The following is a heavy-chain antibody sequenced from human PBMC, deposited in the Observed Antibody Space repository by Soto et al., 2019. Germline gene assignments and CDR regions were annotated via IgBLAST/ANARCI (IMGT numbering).Heavy chain of an antibody. V-gene: IGHV1-69*06. D-gene: IGHD7-27*01. Sequence: QVQLVQSGAEVKKPGSSVKVSCEASGGTFSGHAISWVRQAPGQGPEWMGGLIPLFGTTQHAQNFQDRLTITAHKSTSTAYMELTSLRFEDPAIYYCARGPNWGYRFDSWGQGTLVTVSS. CDR2: LIPLFGTT. J-gene: IGHJ4*02. CDR3: ARGPNWGYRFDS. CDR1: GGTFSGHA.